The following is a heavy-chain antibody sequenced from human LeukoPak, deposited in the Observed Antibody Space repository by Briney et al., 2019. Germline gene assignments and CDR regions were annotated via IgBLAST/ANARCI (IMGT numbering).Heavy chain of an antibody. CDR1: GGSISSFY. D-gene: IGHD6-19*01. CDR2: ISYSGST. CDR3: ARGTAVAGNRWFDP. Sequence: SETLSLTCTVSGGSISSFYWSWIRQPPGEGLEWIGYISYSGSTNCNPSLKSRVTISVDTSKNQFSLKLRPVTAADTAVYYCARGTAVAGNRWFDPWGQGTLVTVSS. V-gene: IGHV4-59*01. J-gene: IGHJ5*02.